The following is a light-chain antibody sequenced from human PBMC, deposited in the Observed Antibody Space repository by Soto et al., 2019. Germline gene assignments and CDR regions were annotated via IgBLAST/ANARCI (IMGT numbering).Light chain of an antibody. Sequence: DIQMTQSPSTLSASVRDRVILTCRASQSISSWLAWYQQKPGKAPELLIYDASSLEGGVPSRFSGSRSGTEFTHTISSLQPDDFATYYCQQYNTYPCTFGQGTKVDIK. CDR3: QQYNTYPCT. V-gene: IGKV1-5*01. J-gene: IGKJ1*01. CDR2: DAS. CDR1: QSISSW.